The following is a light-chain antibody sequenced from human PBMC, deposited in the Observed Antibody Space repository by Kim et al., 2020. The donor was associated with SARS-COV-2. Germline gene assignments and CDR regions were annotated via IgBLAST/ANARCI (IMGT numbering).Light chain of an antibody. CDR2: RNN. Sequence: ELTQPPSASGTPGQRVTISCSGSSSNIGSNYVYWYQQLPGTAPKLLIYRNNQRPSGVPDRFSGSKSGTSASLAISGLRSEDEADYYGAAWDDSLSVLFGGGTQLTVL. CDR1: SSNIGSNY. CDR3: AAWDDSLSVL. J-gene: IGLJ2*01. V-gene: IGLV1-47*01.